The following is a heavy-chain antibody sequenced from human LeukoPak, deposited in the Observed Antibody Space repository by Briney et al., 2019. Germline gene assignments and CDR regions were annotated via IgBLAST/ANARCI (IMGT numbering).Heavy chain of an antibody. D-gene: IGHD3-10*01. CDR1: GFTFSSYA. V-gene: IGHV3-30-3*02. Sequence: GRSLRLACAASGFTFSSYAMFWVRQAPGKGLEWVTIISKDGSDTFYADSVKGRFTISRDNSKNTLYLQMNSLRAEDTAVYYCAKELGRGYYYYGMDVWGQGTTVTVSS. J-gene: IGHJ6*02. CDR2: ISKDGSDT. CDR3: AKELGRGYYYYGMDV.